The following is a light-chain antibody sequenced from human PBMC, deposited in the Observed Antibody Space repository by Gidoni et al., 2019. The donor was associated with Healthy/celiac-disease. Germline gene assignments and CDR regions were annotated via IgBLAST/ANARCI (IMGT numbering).Light chain of an antibody. CDR3: QQSYSTPSIT. CDR1: QSISSY. V-gene: IGKV1-39*01. J-gene: IGKJ5*01. Sequence: DIQMTQSPSSLSASVGDRVTITCRASQSISSYLNWYQQKPGKAPSRFSGSGSGTDFTLTISSLQPEDFATYYCQQSYSTPSITFGQXTRLEIK.